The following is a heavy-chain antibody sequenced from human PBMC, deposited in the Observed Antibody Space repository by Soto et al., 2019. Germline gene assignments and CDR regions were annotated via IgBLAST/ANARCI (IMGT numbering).Heavy chain of an antibody. CDR1: GFTFSSYA. D-gene: IGHD2-15*01. CDR3: ARDRRVVVVAPPYYNYGMDV. Sequence: QVQLVESGGGVVQPGRSLRLSCAASGFTFSSYAMHWVRQAPGKGLEWVAVISYEGSNKYYADSVKGRFTISRENSKNTLYLQMNSRRAEDTVVYYCARDRRVVVVAPPYYNYGMDVWGKGTTVTVSS. J-gene: IGHJ6*04. V-gene: IGHV3-30-3*01. CDR2: ISYEGSNK.